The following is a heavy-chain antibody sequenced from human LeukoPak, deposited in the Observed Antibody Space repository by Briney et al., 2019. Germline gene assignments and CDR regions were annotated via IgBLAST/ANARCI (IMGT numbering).Heavy chain of an antibody. V-gene: IGHV3-74*01. Sequence: PGGSLRLSCAASGFTFSSYWMHWVRQAPGKGLVWVSRINSDGSSTSYADSVKGRFTISRDNAKNTLYLQMSSLRAEDTAVYYCARVLGSSGYYVDYWGQGTLVTVSS. D-gene: IGHD3-22*01. CDR3: ARVLGSSGYYVDY. J-gene: IGHJ4*02. CDR2: INSDGSST. CDR1: GFTFSSYW.